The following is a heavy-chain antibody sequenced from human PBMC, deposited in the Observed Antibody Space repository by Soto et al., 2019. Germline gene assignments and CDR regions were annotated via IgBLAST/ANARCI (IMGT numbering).Heavy chain of an antibody. V-gene: IGHV3-23*01. CDR3: AKFERTSSLYYWAGLDV. Sequence: EVQLLESGGGLVQPGGSLRLSCAGSTFAFTSFAMSWVRQAPGKGLEWVADISGSGGNTYYADSVKGRFTISRDNYKYTRYLEMNSLRAGDTALYYCAKFERTSSLYYWAGLDVWGRGKTVIVSS. CDR2: ISGSGGNT. CDR1: TFAFTSFA. D-gene: IGHD3-10*01. J-gene: IGHJ6*01.